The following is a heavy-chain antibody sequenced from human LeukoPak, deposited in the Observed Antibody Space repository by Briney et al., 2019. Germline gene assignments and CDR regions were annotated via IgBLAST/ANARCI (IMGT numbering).Heavy chain of an antibody. D-gene: IGHD5-18*01. J-gene: IGHJ6*03. Sequence: PGGSLRLSXAASGFTFSSYSMNWVRQAPGKGLEWVSSISSSSSTIYYADSVKGRFTISRDNAKNSLYLQMNSLRAEDTAVYYCARDRAMAYYYYYMDVWGKGTTVTVSS. CDR2: ISSSSSTI. V-gene: IGHV3-48*04. CDR1: GFTFSSYS. CDR3: ARDRAMAYYYYYMDV.